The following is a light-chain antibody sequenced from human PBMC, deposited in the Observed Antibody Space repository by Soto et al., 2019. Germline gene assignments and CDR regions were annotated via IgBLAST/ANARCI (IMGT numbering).Light chain of an antibody. J-gene: IGKJ2*01. V-gene: IGKV3-15*01. CDR1: QSVSSN. CDR2: GAS. Sequence: DIVMTQSPATLSVSPGERATLSCRASQSVSSNLAWYQQKPGQAPRLLIYGASTRATGIPARVSGSGSGTEFILTISSLQSEAFAVYYCQQYNTLSPYTFGQGTKLEIK. CDR3: QQYNTLSPYT.